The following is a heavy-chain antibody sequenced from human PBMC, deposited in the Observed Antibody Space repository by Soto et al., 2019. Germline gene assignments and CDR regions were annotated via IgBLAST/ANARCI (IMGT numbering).Heavy chain of an antibody. J-gene: IGHJ6*02. CDR2: VSAYNGNT. Sequence: ASVKVSCKASGYTFTSYGISWVRQAPGQGLEWMGWVSAYNGNTNYAQKLQGRVTMTTDTSTSTAYMELRSLRSDDTAVYYCARGYYDFWSGYSDGTYGMDVWGQGTTVTVSS. CDR1: GYTFTSYG. D-gene: IGHD3-3*01. CDR3: ARGYYDFWSGYSDGTYGMDV. V-gene: IGHV1-18*04.